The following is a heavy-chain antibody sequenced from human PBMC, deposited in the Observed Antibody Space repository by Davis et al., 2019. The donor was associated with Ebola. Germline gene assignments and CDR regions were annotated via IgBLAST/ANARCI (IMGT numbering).Heavy chain of an antibody. CDR2: ISSSGSTI. V-gene: IGHV3-11*01. D-gene: IGHD1-26*01. J-gene: IGHJ4*02. CDR1: GFTFSDYY. CDR3: AGGTRSGRHLDY. Sequence: GGSLRLSCAASGFTFSDYYMSWIRQAPGKGLEWVSYISSSGSTIYYADSVKGRFTISRDIAKNSLYLQMNSLRDEDTAVYYCAGGTRSGRHLDYWGQGNLVTVSS.